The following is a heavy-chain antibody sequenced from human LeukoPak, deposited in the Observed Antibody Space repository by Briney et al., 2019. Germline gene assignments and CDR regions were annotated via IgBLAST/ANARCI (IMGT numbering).Heavy chain of an antibody. CDR3: ARRLGWRRLLWFGEYYGMDV. CDR1: GCSISSYY. V-gene: IGHV4-4*07. CDR2: SYTSGST. Sequence: SETLSLTCTVSGCSISSYYWSWIRQPAGKGLEWIGRSYTSGSTNYNPSLKSRVTISVDTSKNQFSLKLSSVTAADTAVYYCARRLGWRRLLWFGEYYGMDVWDQGTTVTVSS. D-gene: IGHD3-10*01. J-gene: IGHJ6*02.